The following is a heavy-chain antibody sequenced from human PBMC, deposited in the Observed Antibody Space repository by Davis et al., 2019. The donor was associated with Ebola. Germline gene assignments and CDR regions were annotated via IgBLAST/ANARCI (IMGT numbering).Heavy chain of an antibody. V-gene: IGHV1-3*01. Sequence: ASVKVSCKASGYTFIGYYMQWVRQAPRQGLEWMGWINAGNGNTKYSQKFQGRVTITRDKSASTAYMELSSLRSEDTAVYYCARDLRGWYSFHYWGQGTLVTVSS. CDR1: GYTFIGYY. J-gene: IGHJ4*02. CDR3: ARDLRGWYSFHY. CDR2: INAGNGNT. D-gene: IGHD6-19*01.